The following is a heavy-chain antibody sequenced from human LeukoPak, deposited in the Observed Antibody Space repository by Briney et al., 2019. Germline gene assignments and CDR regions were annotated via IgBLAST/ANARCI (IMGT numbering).Heavy chain of an antibody. V-gene: IGHV1-46*03. CDR3: ARVGKRYWFDP. CDR2: INPSGGST. J-gene: IGHJ5*02. D-gene: IGHD4-23*01. Sequence: ASVKVSCKASGYTFTSYYMRWVRQAPGQGLEWMGMINPSGGSTSYAQKFQGRVAMTRDTSTSTVYMELSSLRSEDTAVYYCARVGKRYWFDPWGQGTLVTVSS. CDR1: GYTFTSYY.